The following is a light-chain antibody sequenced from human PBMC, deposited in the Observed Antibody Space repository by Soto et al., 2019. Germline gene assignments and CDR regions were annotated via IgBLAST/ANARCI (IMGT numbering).Light chain of an antibody. V-gene: IGLV3-21*02. CDR1: TIGIKS. Sequence: SYELTQAPSVSVAPGQTAHITFGGDTIGIKSVHWYQQKPGQAPVLVVYVDSDRPSGIPERFSGSNSGDTASLTISRVEAGDEADYYCQVWDSNRDNRIFGGGTKETVL. CDR3: QVWDSNRDNRI. CDR2: VDS. J-gene: IGLJ2*01.